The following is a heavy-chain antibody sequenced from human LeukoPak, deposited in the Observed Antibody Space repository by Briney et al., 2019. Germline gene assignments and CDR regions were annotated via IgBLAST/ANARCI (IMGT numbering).Heavy chain of an antibody. D-gene: IGHD4-11*01. Sequence: ASVKVSCKASGGTFSSYAISWVRQAPGQGLEWMGRIIPILGIAKYAQKFQGRVTITADKSTSTAYMELSSLRSEDTAAYYCARPGLHGDWGQGTLVTVSS. CDR3: ARPGLHGD. CDR2: IIPILGIA. V-gene: IGHV1-69*04. CDR1: GGTFSSYA. J-gene: IGHJ4*02.